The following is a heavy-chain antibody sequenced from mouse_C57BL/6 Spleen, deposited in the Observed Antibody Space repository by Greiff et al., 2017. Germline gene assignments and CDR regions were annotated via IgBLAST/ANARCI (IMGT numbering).Heavy chain of an antibody. CDR1: GYTFTDHT. CDR3: ARIYSNYEGAMDY. V-gene: IGHV1-78*01. CDR2: IYPRDGST. J-gene: IGHJ4*01. Sequence: VQLQQSDAELVKPGASVKISCKVSGYTFTDHTIPWMKQRPEQGLEWIGYIYPRDGSTKYTETFKGKATFTADKSSSTAYLQLNSLTSEDSAVYFCARIYSNYEGAMDYWGQGTSVTVSS. D-gene: IGHD2-5*01.